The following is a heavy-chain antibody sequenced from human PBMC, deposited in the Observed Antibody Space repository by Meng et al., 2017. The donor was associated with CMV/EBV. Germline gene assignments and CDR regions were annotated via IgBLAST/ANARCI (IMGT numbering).Heavy chain of an antibody. CDR2: ISSSGADI. Sequence: GSGFGFSDYSMNWVRQAPGKGLEWVSSISSSGADIFYAGSLKGRVTISRDNTKKLVFLQMESLTVEDTAIYYCARDPNLRDRGWLDPWGQGTLVTVSS. CDR1: GFGFSDYS. J-gene: IGHJ5*02. CDR3: ARDPNLRDRGWLDP. V-gene: IGHV3-21*01. D-gene: IGHD2-15*01.